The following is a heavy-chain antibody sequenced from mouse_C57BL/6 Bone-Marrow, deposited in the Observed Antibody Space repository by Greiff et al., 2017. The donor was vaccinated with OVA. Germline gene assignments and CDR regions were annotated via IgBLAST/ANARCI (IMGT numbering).Heavy chain of an antibody. CDR1: GYTFTSYW. CDR2: IDPSDSYT. Sequence: QVQLQQPGAELVRPGTSVKLSCKASGYTFTSYWMHWVKQRPGQGLEWIGVIDPSDSYTNYNQKFKGKATLTVDTSSSTAYMQLSSLTSEDSAVYYCASYYHWGQGTSVTVSS. V-gene: IGHV1-59*01. J-gene: IGHJ4*01. D-gene: IGHD1-1*01. CDR3: ASYYH.